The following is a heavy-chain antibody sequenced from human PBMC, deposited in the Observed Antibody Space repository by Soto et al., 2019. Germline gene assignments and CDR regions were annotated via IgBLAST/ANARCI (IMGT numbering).Heavy chain of an antibody. CDR3: ARDIPTGATVTNNLFDY. Sequence: GGSLRLSCAASGFTFSSYGMHWVRQAPGKGLEWVAVIWYDGSNKYYADSVKGRFTISRDNSKNTLYLQMNSLRAEDTAVYYWARDIPTGATVTNNLFDYWGQGTLVTVSS. CDR1: GFTFSSYG. CDR2: IWYDGSNK. D-gene: IGHD4-4*01. J-gene: IGHJ4*02. V-gene: IGHV3-33*01.